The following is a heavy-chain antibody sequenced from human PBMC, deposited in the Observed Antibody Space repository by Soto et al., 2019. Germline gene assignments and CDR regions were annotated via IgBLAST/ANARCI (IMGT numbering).Heavy chain of an antibody. V-gene: IGHV1-8*01. D-gene: IGHD3-3*01. CDR3: ARFGSGVVGYYYYYMDV. CDR1: GYTFTSYD. Sequence: GASVKVSCKASGYTFTSYDINWVRQATGQGLEWMGWMNPNSGNTGYAQKFQGRVTMTRNTSISTAYMELSSLRSEDTAVYYCARFGSGVVGYYYYYMDVWGKGTTVTVSS. J-gene: IGHJ6*03. CDR2: MNPNSGNT.